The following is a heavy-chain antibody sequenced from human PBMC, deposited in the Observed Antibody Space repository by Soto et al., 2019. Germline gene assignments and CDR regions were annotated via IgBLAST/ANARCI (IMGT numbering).Heavy chain of an antibody. Sequence: QVQLQESGPGLVNPSGTLSLTCAVSGGSLSSSSWWSWVRQPPGKTLEWLGEIFYSGSTKYNPSRNSRVTISADQSKNDFSLRLSYVTAADTAVYYCVHHGGVPYYHDFWGQGMLVTVSS. CDR2: IFYSGST. CDR3: VHHGGVPYYHDF. CDR1: GGSLSSSSW. J-gene: IGHJ4*02. V-gene: IGHV4-4*02. D-gene: IGHD2-8*01.